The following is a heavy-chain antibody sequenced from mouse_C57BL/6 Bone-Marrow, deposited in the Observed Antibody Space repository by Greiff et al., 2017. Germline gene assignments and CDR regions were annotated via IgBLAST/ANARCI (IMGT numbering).Heavy chain of an antibody. CDR3: AFCNYEILYYFDY. J-gene: IGHJ2*01. CDR1: GFSLSTFGMG. V-gene: IGHV8-8*01. D-gene: IGHD2-1*01. CDR2: IWWDDDK. Sequence: QVTLKESGPGILQPSQTLSLTCSFSGFSLSTFGMGVGWIRQPSGKGLEWLAHIWWDDDKYYNPALKSRLTISKDTSKNQVFLKIANVDTADTATYYCAFCNYEILYYFDYWGQGTTLTVSS.